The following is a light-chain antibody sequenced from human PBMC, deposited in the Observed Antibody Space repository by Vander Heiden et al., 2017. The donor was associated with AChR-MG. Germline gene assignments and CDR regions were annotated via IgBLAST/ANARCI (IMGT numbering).Light chain of an antibody. J-gene: IGKJ1*01. V-gene: IGKV3-15*01. CDR1: QGVAGD. CDR3: QQYHDWPPAT. CDR2: GTS. Sequence: EVVMTQSPATLSVSPGERATLSCRASQGVAGDLAWYQQKPGQSPRLLIYGTSTRATSVPTRFSGSGSGTEFTLTISSLESEDFAVYYCQQYHDWPPATFGQGTKVDI.